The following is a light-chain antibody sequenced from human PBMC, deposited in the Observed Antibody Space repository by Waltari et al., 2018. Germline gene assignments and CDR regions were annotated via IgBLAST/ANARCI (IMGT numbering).Light chain of an antibody. V-gene: IGKV3-11*01. CDR2: DAS. J-gene: IGKJ2*01. CDR3: QQRSSWPYT. CDR1: QTVRPF. Sequence: EIVLTQSPATLTLSPGDTATLSCRASQTVRPFLAWYQQKPGQAPRLLIVDASSRATGISPKFRGSGSGTDFTLTVNNLEPEDFAVYYCQQRSSWPYTFGQGTRVDFK.